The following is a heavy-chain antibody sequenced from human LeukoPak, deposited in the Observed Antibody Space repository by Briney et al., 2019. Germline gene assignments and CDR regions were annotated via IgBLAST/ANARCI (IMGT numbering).Heavy chain of an antibody. Sequence: GGSLRLSCAASGFTFSGYWMSWVRQAPGKGLEWVANIKQDGSDKYYVDSVKGRFTISRDNAKNSLYLQMSNLRAVDTAVYFCARGGGLDVWGQGATVTVSS. J-gene: IGHJ6*02. V-gene: IGHV3-7*03. CDR3: ARGGGLDV. CDR1: GFTFSGYW. D-gene: IGHD3-16*01. CDR2: IKQDGSDK.